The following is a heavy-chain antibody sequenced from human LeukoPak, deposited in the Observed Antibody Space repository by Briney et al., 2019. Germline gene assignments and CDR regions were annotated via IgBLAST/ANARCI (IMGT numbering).Heavy chain of an antibody. CDR2: ISHDERNI. D-gene: IGHD2-2*01. CDR1: AFTFRNYA. V-gene: IGHV3-30*18. J-gene: IGHJ4*02. Sequence: GGSLRLSCAASAFTFRNYAMHWVRQAPGKGLEWVAVISHDERNIYYADSVKGRFTISRDNSKNTLYLQMNSLRAEDTAVYYCAKDRTGLLVVPAALDYWGQGTLVSVSS. CDR3: AKDRTGLLVVPAALDY.